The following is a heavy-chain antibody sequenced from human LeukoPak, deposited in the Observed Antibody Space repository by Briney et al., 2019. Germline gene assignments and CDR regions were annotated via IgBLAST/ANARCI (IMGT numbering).Heavy chain of an antibody. J-gene: IGHJ6*03. V-gene: IGHV4-39*07. CDR1: GGSISSTSYY. CDR2: IYYSGSA. Sequence: PSETLSLTCSVSGGSISSTSYYWGWIRQPPGKGLEWIGSIYYSGSAYYNPSLKSRVTISVDTSKNQFSLKLSSVTAADTAVYYCARGIDFWSGYYDGYYYYMDVWGKGTTVTVSS. D-gene: IGHD3-3*01. CDR3: ARGIDFWSGYYDGYYYYMDV.